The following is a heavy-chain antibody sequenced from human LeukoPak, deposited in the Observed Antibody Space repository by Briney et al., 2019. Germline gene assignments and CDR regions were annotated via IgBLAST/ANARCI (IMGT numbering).Heavy chain of an antibody. V-gene: IGHV1-2*02. Sequence: ASVKVSCKASGYTFTGYYMHWVRQAPGQGLEWMGWINPNSGGTSYAQKFQGRVTMTRNTSISTAFLEVSSLRSEDTAVYYCARVPCGGDCYSRDYYYYYYMDVWGKGTTVTISS. CDR3: ARVPCGGDCYSRDYYYYYYMDV. J-gene: IGHJ6*03. CDR2: INPNSGGT. CDR1: GYTFTGYY. D-gene: IGHD2-21*02.